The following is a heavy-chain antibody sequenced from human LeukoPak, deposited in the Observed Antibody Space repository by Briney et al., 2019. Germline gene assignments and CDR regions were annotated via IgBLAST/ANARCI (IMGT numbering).Heavy chain of an antibody. CDR1: GFTFSSYS. CDR3: ALTNYGGNSPFGDY. J-gene: IGHJ4*02. CDR2: ISSSSSYI. Sequence: PGGSLRLSCAASGFTFSSYSMNWVRQAPGKGLEWVSSISSSSSYIYYAGSVKGRFTISRDNAKNSLYLQMNSLRAEDTAVYYCALTNYGGNSPFGDYWGQGTLVTVSS. D-gene: IGHD4-23*01. V-gene: IGHV3-21*01.